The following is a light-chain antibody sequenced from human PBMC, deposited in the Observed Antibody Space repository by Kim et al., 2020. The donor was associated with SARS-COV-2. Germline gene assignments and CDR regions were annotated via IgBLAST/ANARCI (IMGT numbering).Light chain of an antibody. CDR2: RNN. V-gene: IGLV1-47*01. Sequence: QRVTISCSGSSSNIGSNYVYWYQQLPGTAPKLLIYRNNQRPSGVPDRFSGSKSGTSASLAISGLRSKDEADYYCAAWDDSLSGSWVFGGGTQLTVL. CDR3: AAWDDSLSGSWV. J-gene: IGLJ3*02. CDR1: SSNIGSNY.